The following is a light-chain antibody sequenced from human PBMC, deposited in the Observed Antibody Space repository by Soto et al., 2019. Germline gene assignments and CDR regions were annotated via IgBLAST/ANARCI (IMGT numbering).Light chain of an antibody. CDR3: QQYKNWPPKT. V-gene: IGKV3-15*01. CDR1: QSVSSN. J-gene: IGKJ1*01. Sequence: IVMTHSPATLSVSPWERATLSCRASQSVSSNLAWYQQKPGQAPRLLIYGASTRATGIPARFSGSGSGTEFTLTISSLQSEDIAVYYCQQYKNWPPKTFGQGTKVDIK. CDR2: GAS.